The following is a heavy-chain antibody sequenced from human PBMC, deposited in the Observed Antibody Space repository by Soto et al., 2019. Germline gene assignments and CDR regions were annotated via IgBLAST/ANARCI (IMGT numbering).Heavy chain of an antibody. Sequence: QVQLVQSGGEVKKPGASVKLSCKASGYTFTNYGISWVRQAPGQGLEWMGWINVYNGNTKYAQKVQGRVTMTTDTSTSTAYMELRSLRSDDTAVYYCARGVGSGSYYNQYNWFDPWGQGTLVTVSS. CDR2: INVYNGNT. CDR1: GYTFTNYG. D-gene: IGHD3-10*01. J-gene: IGHJ5*02. V-gene: IGHV1-18*01. CDR3: ARGVGSGSYYNQYNWFDP.